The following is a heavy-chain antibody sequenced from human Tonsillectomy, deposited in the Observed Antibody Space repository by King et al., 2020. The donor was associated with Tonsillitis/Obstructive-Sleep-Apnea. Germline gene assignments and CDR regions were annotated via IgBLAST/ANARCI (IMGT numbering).Heavy chain of an antibody. CDR2: IYYSGST. D-gene: IGHD4-11*01. CDR1: DGSISSYY. J-gene: IGHJ6*03. CDR3: ARVGPMTTITTAYYYYYMDV. V-gene: IGHV4-59*01. Sequence: QVQLQESGPGLVKPSETLSLTCTVSDGSISSYYWSWIRQPPGKGLEWIGYIYYSGSTNYNPSLKSRVTISVDTSKNQFSLKLSSVTAADTAVYYCARVGPMTTITTAYYYYYMDVWGKGTTVTVSS.